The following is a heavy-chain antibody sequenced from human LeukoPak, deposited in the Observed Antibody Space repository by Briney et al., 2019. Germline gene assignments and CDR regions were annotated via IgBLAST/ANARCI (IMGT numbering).Heavy chain of an antibody. D-gene: IGHD3-10*01. CDR3: AKEIHAFGGFDH. CDR1: GFTFSSYG. CDR2: ISKNGNSQ. Sequence: GGSLRLPCAVSGFTFSSYGMHWVRQAPGKGREWVAGISKNGNSQSHADSVKGRFTISRDNSKNTLFLQMNSLRDEDTAVYYCAKEIHAFGGFDHWGQGTLVTVSS. V-gene: IGHV3-30*18. J-gene: IGHJ4*02.